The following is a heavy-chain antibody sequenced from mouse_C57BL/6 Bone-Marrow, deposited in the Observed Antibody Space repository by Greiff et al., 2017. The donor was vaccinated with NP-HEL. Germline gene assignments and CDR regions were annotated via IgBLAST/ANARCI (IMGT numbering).Heavy chain of an antibody. J-gene: IGHJ3*01. Sequence: EVMLVESGGGLVQPGGSLKLSCAASGFTFSDYYMYWVRQTPEKRLEWVAYISNGGGSTYYPDTVKGRFTISRDNAKNTLYLQMSRLKSEDTAMYYCARERLRREFAYWGQGTLVTVSA. CDR2: ISNGGGST. CDR1: GFTFSDYY. D-gene: IGHD2-4*01. V-gene: IGHV5-12*01. CDR3: ARERLRREFAY.